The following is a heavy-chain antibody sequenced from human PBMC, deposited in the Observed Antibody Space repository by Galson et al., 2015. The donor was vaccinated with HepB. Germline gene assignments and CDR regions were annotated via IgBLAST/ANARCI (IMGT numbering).Heavy chain of an antibody. CDR2: TYYRSKWYN. CDR3: ARGSGSGSYYNAIYGMDV. D-gene: IGHD3-10*01. CDR1: GDSVSSNSAA. V-gene: IGHV6-1*01. J-gene: IGHJ6*02. Sequence: CAISGDSVSSNSAAWNWIRQSPSRGLEWLGRTYYRSKWYNDYAVSVKSRITINPDTSKNQFSLQLNSVTPEDTAVYYCARGSGSGSYYNAIYGMDVWGQGTTVTVSS.